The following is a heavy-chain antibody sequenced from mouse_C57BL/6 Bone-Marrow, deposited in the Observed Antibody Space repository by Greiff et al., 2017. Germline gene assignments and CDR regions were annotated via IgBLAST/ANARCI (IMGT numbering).Heavy chain of an antibody. CDR3: ASPLKVGNYAMDY. CDR1: GFTFSSYG. CDR2: ISSGGSYT. Sequence: EVQVVESGGDLVKPGGSLKLSCAASGFTFSSYGMSWVRQTPDKRLEWVATISSGGSYTYYPDSVKGRFTISRDNAKNTLYLQMSSLKSEDTAMYDCASPLKVGNYAMDYWGQGTSVTVSS. V-gene: IGHV5-6*01. J-gene: IGHJ4*01. D-gene: IGHD1-3*01.